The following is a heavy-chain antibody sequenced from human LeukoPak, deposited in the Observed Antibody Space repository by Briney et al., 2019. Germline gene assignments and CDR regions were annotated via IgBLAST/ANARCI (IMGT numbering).Heavy chain of an antibody. Sequence: GASVKVSCKASRYTFTGYYMHWVRQAPGQGLEWMGRINPNSGGTNYAQKFQGRVTMTRDTSISTAYMELSRLRSDDTAVYYCARDHYSVRVRGVIITPGYWGQGTLVTVSS. J-gene: IGHJ4*02. CDR2: INPNSGGT. V-gene: IGHV1-2*06. CDR1: RYTFTGYY. CDR3: ARDHYSVRVRGVIITPGY. D-gene: IGHD3-10*01.